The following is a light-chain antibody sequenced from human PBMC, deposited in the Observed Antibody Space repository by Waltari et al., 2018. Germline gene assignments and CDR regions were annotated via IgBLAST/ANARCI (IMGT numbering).Light chain of an antibody. CDR1: QSILYTANDKNY. CDR2: WAS. J-gene: IGKJ1*01. Sequence: DIVMTQSPDSLAVSLGERATINCKSSQSILYTANDKNYLAWYQQTPGHPPKLLIYWASTREAVLPDRFSGSASGTDFTLTISNLQAEDVAVYYWQQYYRPRTFGQGTKVEIK. V-gene: IGKV4-1*01. CDR3: QQYYRPRT.